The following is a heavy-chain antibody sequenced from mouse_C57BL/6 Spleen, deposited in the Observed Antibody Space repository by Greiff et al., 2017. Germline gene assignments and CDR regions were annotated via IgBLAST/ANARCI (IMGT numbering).Heavy chain of an antibody. CDR1: GYTFTSYW. D-gene: IGHD1-2*01. V-gene: IGHV1-53*01. CDR2: INPSNGGT. CDR3: ARTIYDGFAY. Sequence: ASGYTFTSYWMHWVKQRPGQGLEWIGNINPSNGGTNYNEKFKSKATLTVDKSSSTAYMQLSSLTSEDSAVYYCARTIYDGFAYWGQGTLVTVSA. J-gene: IGHJ3*01.